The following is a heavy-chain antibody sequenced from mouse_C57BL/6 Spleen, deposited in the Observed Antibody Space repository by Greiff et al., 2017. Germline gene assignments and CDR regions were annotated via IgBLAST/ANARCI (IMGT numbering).Heavy chain of an antibody. D-gene: IGHD2-3*01. CDR1: GFNINDYY. J-gene: IGHJ4*01. V-gene: IGHV14-2*01. CDR3: AQDGYYAMAY. CDR2: IDPEDGET. Sequence: VQLQQSGAELVKPGASVKLSCTASGFNINDYYMHWVKQRTEQGLEWIGRIDPEDGETKYDQKFQGKATITADPSSNTAYLQLSSLTSEYTAVYYGAQDGYYAMAYWGQGTLVTVSA.